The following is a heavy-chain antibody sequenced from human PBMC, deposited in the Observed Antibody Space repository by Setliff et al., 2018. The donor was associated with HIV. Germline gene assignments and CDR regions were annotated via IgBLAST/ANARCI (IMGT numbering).Heavy chain of an antibody. CDR3: ARETYDYVWGTYRYRPRHFDY. CDR1: GGSISSGTPY. Sequence: SETLSLTCTVSGGSISSGTPYWSWIRQPAGKGLEWIGRIYTSGSTNYNPSLKSRVSISVDTSKNRFSLKLSPVTAADTAVYYCARETYDYVWGTYRYRPRHFDYWGQGTLVTVSS. J-gene: IGHJ4*02. CDR2: IYTSGST. D-gene: IGHD3-16*02. V-gene: IGHV4-61*02.